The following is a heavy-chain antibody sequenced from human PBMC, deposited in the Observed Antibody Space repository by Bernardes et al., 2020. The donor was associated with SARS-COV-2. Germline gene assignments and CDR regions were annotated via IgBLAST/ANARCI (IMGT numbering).Heavy chain of an antibody. J-gene: IGHJ4*02. D-gene: IGHD1-20*01. CDR3: AKELNWNHFDY. Sequence: GGSLRLSCAASGFTFSSYGMQWVRQAPGKGLEWVAFIRNDGSNKYYADSVKGRFTISRDNSKDTLYLQMNSLRTEDTAVYYCAKELNWNHFDYWGQGSLVTGST. V-gene: IGHV3-30*02. CDR1: GFTFSSYG. CDR2: IRNDGSNK.